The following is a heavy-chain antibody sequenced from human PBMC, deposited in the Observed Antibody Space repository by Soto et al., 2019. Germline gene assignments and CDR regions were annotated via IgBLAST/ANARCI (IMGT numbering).Heavy chain of an antibody. Sequence: GGSRRLSCAASGFTFSSYGMHWVRQAPGKGREWVAVISYDGSNKYYADSVKGRFTISRDNSKNTLYLQMNSLRAEDTAVYYCAKDRGVDTVATLGWFDPWGQGTLVTVSS. V-gene: IGHV3-30*18. CDR1: GFTFSSYG. CDR3: AKDRGVDTVATLGWFDP. D-gene: IGHD5-12*01. CDR2: ISYDGSNK. J-gene: IGHJ5*02.